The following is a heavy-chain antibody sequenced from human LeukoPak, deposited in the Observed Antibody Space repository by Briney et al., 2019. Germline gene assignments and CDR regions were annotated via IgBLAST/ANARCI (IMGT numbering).Heavy chain of an antibody. J-gene: IGHJ4*02. Sequence: GGSLRLSCAASGFTFSSYAMSWVRQAPGKGLEWVSAISGSGGSTHYADSVKGRFTISRDNFKNTLYLQMNSLRAEDTAVYYCAKTRSAYYYDSFYYFDYWGQGTLVTVSS. CDR2: ISGSGGST. D-gene: IGHD3-22*01. CDR3: AKTRSAYYYDSFYYFDY. CDR1: GFTFSSYA. V-gene: IGHV3-23*01.